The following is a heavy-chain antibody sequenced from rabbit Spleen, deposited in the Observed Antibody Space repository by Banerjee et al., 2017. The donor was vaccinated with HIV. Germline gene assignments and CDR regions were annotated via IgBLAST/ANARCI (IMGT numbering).Heavy chain of an antibody. CDR2: IYAGNSGYT. V-gene: IGHV1S40*01. CDR1: GFSFGSNAY. D-gene: IGHD8-1*01. CDR3: ARDTGTSFSTYGMDL. J-gene: IGHJ6*01. Sequence: QSLEESGGDLVKPGASLTLTCTASGFSFGSNAYMCWVRQAPGKGLEWIACIYAGNSGYTCYATWATGRFTISKTSSTTVTLQMTSLTAADTATYFCARDTGTSFSTYGMDLWAQGPWSPS.